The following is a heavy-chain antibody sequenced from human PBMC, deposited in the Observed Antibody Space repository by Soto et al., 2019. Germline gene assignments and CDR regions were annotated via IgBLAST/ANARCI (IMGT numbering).Heavy chain of an antibody. J-gene: IGHJ6*02. CDR1: GFSFSNYV. V-gene: IGHV3-23*01. CDR3: AKDRAPYYFGIDV. Sequence: GGSLRLSCAASGFSFSNYVFSWVRQAPGKGPEWVSAISGSGSSTYYADSVKGRFTISRYNSKNTLYLQMDSVRAEDTAVYYCAKDRAPYYFGIDVWGQGTTVTVSS. CDR2: ISGSGSST.